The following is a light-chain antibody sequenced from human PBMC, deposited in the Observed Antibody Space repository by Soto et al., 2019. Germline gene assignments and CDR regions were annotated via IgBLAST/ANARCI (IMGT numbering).Light chain of an antibody. CDR1: SSDVGNYNY. J-gene: IGLJ1*01. CDR3: SSYTSSDTYV. V-gene: IGLV2-14*03. Sequence: QSALTQPASVSGSPGQAITISCTRTSSDVGNYNYVSWHQHHPGKAPKLMINDVSNRPSGVSSRFSGSKSGNTASLTISGLQAEDEAGYYCSSYTSSDTYVFGTGTKVTVL. CDR2: DVS.